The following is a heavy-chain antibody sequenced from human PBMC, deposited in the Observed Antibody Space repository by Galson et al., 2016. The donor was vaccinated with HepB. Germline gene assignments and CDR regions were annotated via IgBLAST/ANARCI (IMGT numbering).Heavy chain of an antibody. J-gene: IGHJ6*02. CDR2: ISGRGGSP. Sequence: SLRLSCAASGFTFSSYALSWVRPAPGKGLEWVSGISGRGGSPYYADSVEGRFTISRDNSTNTLYRQMKSLRAEDTAVYYCAKSLLGVTLVSYYYGLDVWGQGTTVTVSS. D-gene: IGHD2-21*02. CDR1: GFTFSSYA. V-gene: IGHV3-23*01. CDR3: AKSLLGVTLVSYYYGLDV.